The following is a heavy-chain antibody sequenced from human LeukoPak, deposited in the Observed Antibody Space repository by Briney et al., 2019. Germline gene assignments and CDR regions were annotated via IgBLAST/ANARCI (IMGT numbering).Heavy chain of an antibody. D-gene: IGHD6-19*01. V-gene: IGHV3-21*01. CDR2: ISTSGDST. CDR1: GFTSSSQN. Sequence: GGSLRLSCAASGFTSSSQNMNWARQAPGKGLEWAAYISTSGDSTKYADSVEGRFTISRDNVENSLYLLMNSLRVDDTAVYYCVKNGWLDYWGQGIVVTVSS. J-gene: IGHJ4*02. CDR3: VKNGWLDY.